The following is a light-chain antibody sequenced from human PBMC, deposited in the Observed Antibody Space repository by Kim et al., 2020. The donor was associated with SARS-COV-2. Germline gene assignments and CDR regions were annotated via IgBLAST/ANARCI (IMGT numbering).Light chain of an antibody. CDR1: QDISNY. CDR2: APP. V-gene: IGKV1-27*01. Sequence: GDRVTITCRASQDISNYLAWFQLKPGKAPKLLIYAPPALQPGVPSRFSGSGSGTVFTPTVTSLQPEDVATYYCQKCDSPPWTFGQGPRV. CDR3: QKCDSPPWT. J-gene: IGKJ1*01.